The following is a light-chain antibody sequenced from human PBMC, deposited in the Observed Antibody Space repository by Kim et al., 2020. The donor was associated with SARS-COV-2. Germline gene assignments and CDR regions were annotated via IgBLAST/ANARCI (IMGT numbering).Light chain of an antibody. CDR2: DAS. Sequence: DIQMTQSPSTLSASVGDRVTITCRASQSISSWLAWYQQKPGKAPKLLIYDASNLESGVPSRFSGSGSGTEFTLTISSLQLDDFATYYCQQYNTWWTFGQGTKVDIK. CDR3: QQYNTWWT. J-gene: IGKJ1*01. CDR1: QSISSW. V-gene: IGKV1-5*01.